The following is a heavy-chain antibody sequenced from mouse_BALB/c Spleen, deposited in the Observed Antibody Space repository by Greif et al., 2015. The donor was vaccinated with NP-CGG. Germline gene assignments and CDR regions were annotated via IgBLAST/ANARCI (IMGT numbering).Heavy chain of an antibody. CDR2: IYPGSGNT. CDR3: ARRTGTEAMDY. Sequence: QVQLQQPGPELVKPGASVKISCKASGYTFTDYYINWVKQKLGQGLEWIGWIYPGSGNTKYNEKFKGKATLTVDTSSSTAYMQLSSLTSEDTAVYFCARRTGTEAMDYWGQGTSVTVSS. V-gene: IGHV1-84*02. D-gene: IGHD4-1*01. CDR1: GYTFTDYY. J-gene: IGHJ4*01.